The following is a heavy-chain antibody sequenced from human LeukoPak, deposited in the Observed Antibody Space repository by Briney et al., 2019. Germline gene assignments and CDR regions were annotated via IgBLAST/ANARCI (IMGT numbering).Heavy chain of an antibody. D-gene: IGHD1-26*01. J-gene: IGHJ4*02. CDR1: GYTFTSYG. V-gene: IGHV1-2*02. CDR3: ARGGYSGTEKPNDY. CDR2: INPNSGGT. Sequence: ASVKVSCKASGYTFTSYGISWVRQAPGQGLEWMGWINPNSGGTNYAQKFQGRVTMTRDTSISTAYMELSRLKSDDTAVYYCARGGYSGTEKPNDYWGQGTLVTVSS.